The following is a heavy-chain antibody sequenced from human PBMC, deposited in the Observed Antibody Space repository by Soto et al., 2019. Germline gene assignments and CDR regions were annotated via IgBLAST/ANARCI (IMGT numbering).Heavy chain of an antibody. J-gene: IGHJ5*02. D-gene: IGHD3-16*02. V-gene: IGHV1-2*02. Sequence: ASVKVSCKASGYTFTGYYVHWVREAPGQGLEWMGWINPETGGTSYAQKFQGRVTLSRDTSIDTAYLELSSLRFDDAAVYFCARERFEVWGSYRNGFDPWGQGTLVTVSS. CDR2: INPETGGT. CDR1: GYTFTGYY. CDR3: ARERFEVWGSYRNGFDP.